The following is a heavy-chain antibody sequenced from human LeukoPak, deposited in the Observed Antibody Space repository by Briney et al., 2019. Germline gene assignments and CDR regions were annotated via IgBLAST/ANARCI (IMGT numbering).Heavy chain of an antibody. J-gene: IGHJ4*02. D-gene: IGHD3-22*01. V-gene: IGHV3-30*03. CDR3: ARTDYYDSSGYYLGCFDY. CDR1: GFTVSINY. Sequence: GGSLRLSCAASGFTVSINYMSWVRQAPGKGLEWVAVISYDGSNKYYADSVKGRFTISRDNSKNTLYLQMNSLRAEDTAVYYCARTDYYDSSGYYLGCFDYWGQGTLVTVSS. CDR2: ISYDGSNK.